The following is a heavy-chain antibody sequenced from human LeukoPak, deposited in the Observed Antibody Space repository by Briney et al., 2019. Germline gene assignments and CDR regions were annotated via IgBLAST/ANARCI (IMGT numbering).Heavy chain of an antibody. CDR2: IYTSGST. D-gene: IGHD3-22*01. V-gene: IGHV4-61*02. CDR3: ARGYYYDSSGYYGYYFDY. CDR1: GGSISSGSYY. Sequence: SQTLSLTCTVSGGSISSGSYYWSWIRQPAGKGLEWIRRIYTSGSTNYNPSLKSRVTISVDTSKNQFSLKLSSVTAADTAVYYCARGYYYDSSGYYGYYFDYWGQGTLVTVSS. J-gene: IGHJ4*02.